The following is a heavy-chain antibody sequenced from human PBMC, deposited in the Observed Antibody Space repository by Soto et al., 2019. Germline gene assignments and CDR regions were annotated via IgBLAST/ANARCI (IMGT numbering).Heavy chain of an antibody. Sequence: SVKVSCKASGFTFTSSAVQWVRQARGQRLEWIGWIVVGSGNTNYAQKFQDRVTITRDTSASTAYMELSSLRSEDTAVYYCASSSTSSVAWFDPWGQGNLVTVS. D-gene: IGHD2-2*01. CDR2: IVVGSGNT. J-gene: IGHJ5*02. V-gene: IGHV1-58*01. CDR1: GFTFTSSA. CDR3: ASSSTSSVAWFDP.